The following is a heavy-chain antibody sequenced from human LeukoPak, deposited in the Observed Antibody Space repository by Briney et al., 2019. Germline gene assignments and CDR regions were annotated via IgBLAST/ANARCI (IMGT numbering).Heavy chain of an antibody. CDR2: AASDGRNK. CDR1: GFIFSTSD. Sequence: PGGSLRLSCAASGFIFSTSDMHWLRQAPGKGLEWVAHAASDGRNKYYADSVQGRFTGSRDNSKNTVYLQMNSLRADDTAVYYCARGPLHGAFDYWGQGTLVTVSS. J-gene: IGHJ4*02. D-gene: IGHD4-17*01. V-gene: IGHV3-30*03. CDR3: ARGPLHGAFDY.